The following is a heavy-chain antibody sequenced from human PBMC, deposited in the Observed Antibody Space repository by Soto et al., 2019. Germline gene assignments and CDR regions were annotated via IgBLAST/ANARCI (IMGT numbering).Heavy chain of an antibody. CDR2: ISGSGGST. J-gene: IGHJ6*02. V-gene: IGHV3-23*01. D-gene: IGHD6-6*01. CDR1: GFTFSSYA. CDR3: ANIPYSSSSLWSYFYGMDV. Sequence: GGSLSLSCAASGFTFSSYALSWVRQAPGKGLEWVPAISGSGGSTYYADSVKGRFTISRDNSKNTLYLQMNSLRAEHTAVYYCANIPYSSSSLWSYFYGMDVWGQGTTVTVSS.